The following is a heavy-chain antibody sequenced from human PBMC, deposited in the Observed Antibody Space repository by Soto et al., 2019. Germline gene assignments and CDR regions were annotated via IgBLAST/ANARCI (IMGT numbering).Heavy chain of an antibody. CDR2: IYYSGST. J-gene: IGHJ6*02. Sequence: QVQLQESGPGLVKPSETLSLTCTVSGGSISSYYWSWIRQPPGKGLEWIGYIYYSGSTNYNPSLKSRVTIAVDTSKSQFSLKLGSVTAADTAVYYCARRVPVTGTAYYYYYSGMDVWGQGTTVTVSS. CDR1: GGSISSYY. D-gene: IGHD1-20*01. V-gene: IGHV4-59*01. CDR3: ARRVPVTGTAYYYYYSGMDV.